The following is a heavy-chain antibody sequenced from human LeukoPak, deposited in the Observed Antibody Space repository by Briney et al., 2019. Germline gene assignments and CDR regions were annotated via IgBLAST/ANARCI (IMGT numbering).Heavy chain of an antibody. V-gene: IGHV3-74*01. CDR3: ASLSGPGMNEYFHL. CDR2: INNDGTTT. J-gene: IGHJ1*01. Sequence: PGGSLRLSCAASGFTFSGAWLHWVRQAPGKGLVWVSRINNDGTTTKYADSVKGRFTISRDNAKNTLYLQMNSLRAEDTAVYYCASLSGPGMNEYFHLWGQGTLVTVSS. CDR1: GFTFSGAW. D-gene: IGHD3-10*01.